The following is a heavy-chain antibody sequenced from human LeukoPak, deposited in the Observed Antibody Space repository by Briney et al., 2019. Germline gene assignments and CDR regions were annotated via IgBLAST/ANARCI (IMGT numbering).Heavy chain of an antibody. CDR2: ISWDGGHT. V-gene: IGHV3-43D*03. CDR3: AKVADPYYYDRSGLYFDY. J-gene: IGHJ4*02. CDR1: GFTFDDYA. D-gene: IGHD3-22*01. Sequence: GGSLTLSCALSGFTFDDYAMHWVRQAPGEGLEWVSLISWDGGHTYYADSVKGRFTISRDNSKNSLYLQMNSLRAEDTALYCCAKVADPYYYDRSGLYFDYWGQGTLVRVSS.